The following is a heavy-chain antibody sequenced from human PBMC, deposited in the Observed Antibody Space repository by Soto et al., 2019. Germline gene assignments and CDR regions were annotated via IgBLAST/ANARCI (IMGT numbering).Heavy chain of an antibody. CDR3: ARDNAYADFDY. CDR1: GFSFSNHA. CDR2: ISSDGNNK. D-gene: IGHD2-21*01. V-gene: IGHV3-30*03. Sequence: QVQLVESGGGVVQPGRSLRLSCAASGFSFSNHAMHWVRQAPCKGLEWMSVISSDGNNKHYADSLNGRFTISRDNSRNTLYLEVDSLGPEDTAVYYCARDNAYADFDYWGQGTLVTVSS. J-gene: IGHJ4*02.